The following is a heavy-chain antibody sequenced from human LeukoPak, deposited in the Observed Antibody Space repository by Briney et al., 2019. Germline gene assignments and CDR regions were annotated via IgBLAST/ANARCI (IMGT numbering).Heavy chain of an antibody. CDR1: GGTFNSSA. D-gene: IGHD2-15*01. V-gene: IGHV1-69*04. J-gene: IGHJ4*02. CDR2: IIPILDIA. Sequence: ASVKVSCKASGGTFNSSAISWVRQAPGQGLEWMGRIIPILDIAKYAQKFQGRVTITADKSTTTAYMEVSSLRSEDTAVYYCAREVEGSWYELFDYWGQGTLVIVSS. CDR3: AREVEGSWYELFDY.